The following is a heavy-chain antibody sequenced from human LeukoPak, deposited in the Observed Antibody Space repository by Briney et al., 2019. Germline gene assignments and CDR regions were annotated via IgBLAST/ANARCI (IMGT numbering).Heavy chain of an antibody. J-gene: IGHJ4*02. CDR3: ARARHYYDSSGYYYSGGAVGY. CDR2: INTNTGNP. Sequence: GASVKVSCKASGYTFTSYAMNWVRQAPGQGLEWMGWINTNTGNPTYAQGFTGRFVFSLDTSVSTAYLQISSLKAEDTAVYYCARARHYYDSSGYYYSGGAVGYWGQGTLVTVSS. V-gene: IGHV7-4-1*02. CDR1: GYTFTSYA. D-gene: IGHD3-22*01.